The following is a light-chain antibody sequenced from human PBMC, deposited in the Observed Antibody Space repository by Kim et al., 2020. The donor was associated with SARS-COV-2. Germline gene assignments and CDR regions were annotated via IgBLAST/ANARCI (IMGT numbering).Light chain of an antibody. Sequence: APGKTARITCGGHNIGSKSVHWYQQKPGQAPVLVIYADSDRPSGIPERFSGSNSGNTATLTISRVEAGDEADYYCQVWDSSSDHWVFGGGTQLTVL. CDR1: NIGSKS. V-gene: IGLV3-21*03. CDR2: ADS. J-gene: IGLJ3*02. CDR3: QVWDSSSDHWV.